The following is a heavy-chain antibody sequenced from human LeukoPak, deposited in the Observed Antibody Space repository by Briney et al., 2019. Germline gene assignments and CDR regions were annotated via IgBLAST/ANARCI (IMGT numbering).Heavy chain of an antibody. CDR3: ARLGYNVYYFDY. D-gene: IGHD5/OR15-5a*01. V-gene: IGHV5-51*01. CDR1: GYRLTSYW. Sequence: GESLKISCKASGYRLTSYWIGWVRQMPGKGLEWMGIIYFSDSDTRYSPPFQGQVTISADKSISTAYLQWSSLKASDTAMYYCARLGYNVYYFDYWGQGTLVTVSS. CDR2: IYFSDSDT. J-gene: IGHJ4*02.